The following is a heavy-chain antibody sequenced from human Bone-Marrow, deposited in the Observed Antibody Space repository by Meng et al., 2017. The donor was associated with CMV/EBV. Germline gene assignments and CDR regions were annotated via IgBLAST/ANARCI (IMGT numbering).Heavy chain of an antibody. J-gene: IGHJ4*02. CDR1: GYTFHSYY. CDR2: INPSGGTT. Sequence: ASVKVSCKASGYTFHSYYIHWVRQAPGQGLEWMGIINPSGGTTSYAQKFEGRITMTRDTSTSIMYMELNGLRSEDTAVYYCARDRESGITIFGVAPWYWGQGTLVTVSS. D-gene: IGHD3-3*01. CDR3: ARDRESGITIFGVAPWY. V-gene: IGHV1-46*02.